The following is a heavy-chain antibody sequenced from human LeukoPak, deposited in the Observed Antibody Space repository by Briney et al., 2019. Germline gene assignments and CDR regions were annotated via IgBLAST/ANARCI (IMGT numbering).Heavy chain of an antibody. CDR1: GFTFSSYW. Sequence: PGGSLRLSCAASGFTFSSYWMSWVRQAPGKGLEWVANIKQDGSEKYYVDSVKGRFTISRDNAKNSLYLQMNSLRAEDTAVYYCARDPTWGAVAGTSGYWGQGTLVTVSS. V-gene: IGHV3-7*01. CDR3: ARDPTWGAVAGTSGY. J-gene: IGHJ4*02. D-gene: IGHD6-19*01. CDR2: IKQDGSEK.